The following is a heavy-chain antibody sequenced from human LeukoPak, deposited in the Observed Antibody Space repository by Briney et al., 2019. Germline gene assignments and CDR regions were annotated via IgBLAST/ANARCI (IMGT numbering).Heavy chain of an antibody. CDR3: ARQSRFNWFDP. Sequence: SETLSLTCTVSGYPISSNYYWGWIRQPPGKGLEWIGSIYHSGSTYYNPSLKSRVTISVDTSKNQFSLKLSSVTAADTAVYYCARQSRFNWFDPWGQGTLVTVSS. CDR2: IYHSGST. V-gene: IGHV4-38-2*02. D-gene: IGHD2-2*01. J-gene: IGHJ5*02. CDR1: GYPISSNYY.